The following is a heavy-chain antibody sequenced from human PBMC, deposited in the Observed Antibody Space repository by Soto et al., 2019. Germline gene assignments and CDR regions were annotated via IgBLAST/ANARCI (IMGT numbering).Heavy chain of an antibody. CDR2: IYYSGNT. V-gene: IGHV4-59*01. Sequence: TSETLSLTCTVSGGSMSGNYWSWIRQPPGKGLEWIGYIYYSGNTNYNSSLESRVTISVDTSKNQFSLKLTSVTAADTAVYFCGRGGWSIDYWGQGTSVTVSS. CDR1: GGSMSGNY. CDR3: GRGGWSIDY. D-gene: IGHD6-19*01. J-gene: IGHJ4*02.